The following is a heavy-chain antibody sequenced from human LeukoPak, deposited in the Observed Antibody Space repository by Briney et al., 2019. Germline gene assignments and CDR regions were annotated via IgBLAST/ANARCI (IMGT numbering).Heavy chain of an antibody. CDR2: ISYDGSNK. V-gene: IGHV3-30*18. CDR3: AKDPHLYSSGWDYYFDY. CDR1: GFTFSSYG. Sequence: GSLRLSCAASGFTFSSYGMHWVRQAPGKGLEWVAVISYDGSNKYYADSVKSRFTISRDNSKNTLYLQMNSLRAEDTAVYYCAKDPHLYSSGWDYYFDYWGQGTLVTVSS. D-gene: IGHD6-19*01. J-gene: IGHJ4*02.